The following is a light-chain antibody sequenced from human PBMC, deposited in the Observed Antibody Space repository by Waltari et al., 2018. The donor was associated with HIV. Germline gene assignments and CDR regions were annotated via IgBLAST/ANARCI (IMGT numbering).Light chain of an antibody. CDR3: QVWDSGSDPVV. Sequence: SYVLTQPPSVSVAPGQTARITCGGNNIGNKSVHWYQQKPGQAPVLVVYDDSARPSGIPERFSGSNSGNTATLTNVRVEAGDEADYYCQVWDSGSDPVVCGGGTKLTVL. J-gene: IGLJ2*01. CDR2: DDS. CDR1: NIGNKS. V-gene: IGLV3-21*02.